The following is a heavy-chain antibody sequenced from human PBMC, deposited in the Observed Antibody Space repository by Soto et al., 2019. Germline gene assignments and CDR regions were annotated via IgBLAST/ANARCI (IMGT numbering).Heavy chain of an antibody. CDR2: INPKSGGT. CDR1: GYTFTGHY. Sequence: QVQLVQSGAEVIQPGASVKVSCKASGYTFTGHYIHWVRQAPGQGLEWLGRINPKSGGTKNAQKFQAWVTMTRDTSITTGFMGASRVKSDDPAVYYCARGGPKGGPPRGYYFGIGVWGQGTTVTVSS. CDR3: ARGGPKGGPPRGYYFGIGV. V-gene: IGHV1-2*04. J-gene: IGHJ6*01. D-gene: IGHD3-16*01.